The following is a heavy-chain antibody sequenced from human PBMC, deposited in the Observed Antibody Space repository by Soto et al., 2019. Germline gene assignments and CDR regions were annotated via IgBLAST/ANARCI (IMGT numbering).Heavy chain of an antibody. J-gene: IGHJ5*02. V-gene: IGHV3-23*01. CDR1: GFTFSSYA. CDR3: AKQDCSGGSCYSTNWFDP. Sequence: GGSLRLSCAASGFTFSSYAMSWVRQAPGKGLEWVSAISGSGGSTYYADSVKGRFTISRDNSKNTLYLQMNSLRAEDTAVYYCAKQDCSGGSCYSTNWFDPWGQGTLVTVS. CDR2: ISGSGGST. D-gene: IGHD2-15*01.